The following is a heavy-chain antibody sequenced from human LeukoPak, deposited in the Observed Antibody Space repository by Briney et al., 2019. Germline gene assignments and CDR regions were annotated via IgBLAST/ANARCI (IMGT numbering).Heavy chain of an antibody. Sequence: GASVKVSCKASGYTFTSYYMHWVRQAPGQGLEWMGIINPSGGSTSYAQKFQGRVTMTRDKSTSTAYMELSSLRSEDTAVYYCATTPEKLGYCSSTSCYQGAFDIWGQGTMVTVSS. V-gene: IGHV1-46*01. CDR2: INPSGGST. J-gene: IGHJ3*02. CDR1: GYTFTSYY. D-gene: IGHD2-2*01. CDR3: ATTPEKLGYCSSTSCYQGAFDI.